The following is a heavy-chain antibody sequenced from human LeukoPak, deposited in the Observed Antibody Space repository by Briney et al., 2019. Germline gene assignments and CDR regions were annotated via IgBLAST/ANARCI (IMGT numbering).Heavy chain of an antibody. CDR1: GFTFSSYA. D-gene: IGHD3-10*01. CDR2: ISGSGGST. V-gene: IGHV3-23*01. CDR3: AKDQSYYGSGSHPKLDWFDP. J-gene: IGHJ5*02. Sequence: GGSLRLSCAASGFTFSSYAMSWVRQAPGKGLEWVSAISGSGGSTYYADSVKGRFTISRDNSKNTLYLQMNSLRAEDTAVYYCAKDQSYYGSGSHPKLDWFDPWGQGTLVTVSS.